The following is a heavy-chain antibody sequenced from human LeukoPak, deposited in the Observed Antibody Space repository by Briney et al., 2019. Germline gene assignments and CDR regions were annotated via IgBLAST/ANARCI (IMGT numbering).Heavy chain of an antibody. J-gene: IGHJ4*02. CDR1: GGSISSTSYY. D-gene: IGHD4-23*01. CDR3: ARQGLRWYPQGFDY. V-gene: IGHV4-39*01. CDR2: IYYSGST. Sequence: PSETLSLTCTVSGGSISSTSYYWGWIRQPPGEGLEWIGTIYYSGSTYYNPSLKSRVTISVDTSKNQFSLKLSSVTAADTAVYYCARQGLRWYPQGFDYWGQGTLVTVSS.